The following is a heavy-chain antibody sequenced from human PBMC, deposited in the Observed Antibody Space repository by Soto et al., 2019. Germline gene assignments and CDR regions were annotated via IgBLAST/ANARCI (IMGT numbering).Heavy chain of an antibody. D-gene: IGHD4-4*01. CDR3: AREGGAHVTNYYYYGMDV. CDR2: IYYSGST. V-gene: IGHV4-59*12. Sequence: PSETKSHTNTVSDGSISSYYWSWIRQNPGKGLEWIGYIYYSGSTYYNPSLKSRVTISVDTSKNQFSLKLSSVTAADTAVYYCAREGGAHVTNYYYYGMDVWGQGTTVTLSS. CDR1: DGSISSYY. J-gene: IGHJ6*02.